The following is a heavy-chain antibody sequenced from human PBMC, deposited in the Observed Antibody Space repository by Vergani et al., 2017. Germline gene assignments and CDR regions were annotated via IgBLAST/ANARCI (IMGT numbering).Heavy chain of an antibody. J-gene: IGHJ4*02. D-gene: IGHD6-13*01. CDR1: GFTFSSYW. Sequence: EVQLVESGGGLVQPGGSLRLSCAASGFTFSSYWMSWVRQAPGKGLEWVANIKQDGSEKYYADSVKGRFTISRDNSKNTLYLQMNSLRAEDTAVYYCAKGSDYSSSWQNSFDYWGQGTLVTVSS. V-gene: IGHV3-7*03. CDR2: IKQDGSEK. CDR3: AKGSDYSSSWQNSFDY.